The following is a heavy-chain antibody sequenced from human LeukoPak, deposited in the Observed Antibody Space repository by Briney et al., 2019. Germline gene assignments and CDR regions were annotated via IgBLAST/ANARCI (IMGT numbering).Heavy chain of an antibody. CDR1: GFTFSSYA. J-gene: IGHJ4*02. Sequence: GGSLRLSCAASGFTFSSYAMHWVRQAPGKGLEWVAVISYDGSNKYYADSVKGRFTISIDNSKNTLYLQMNSLRAEDTAVYYCAKVNLQYQLLSPYYFDYWGQGTLVTVSS. V-gene: IGHV3-30*04. CDR2: ISYDGSNK. CDR3: AKVNLQYQLLSPYYFDY. D-gene: IGHD2-2*01.